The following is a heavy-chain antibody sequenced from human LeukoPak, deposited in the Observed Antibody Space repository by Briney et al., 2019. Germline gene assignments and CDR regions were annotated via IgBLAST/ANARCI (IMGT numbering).Heavy chain of an antibody. CDR3: ARGGSGSSAFDI. D-gene: IGHD3-10*01. J-gene: IGHJ3*02. CDR1: GFTFSSYD. CDR2: IGTAGDT. V-gene: IGHV3-13*01. Sequence: GGSLRLSCAASGFTFSSYDMHWVRQATGKGLEWVSAIGTAGDTYYPGSVKGRFTISRENAKNSLYLQMNSLRAGDTAVYYCARGGSGSSAFDIWGQGTMVTVSS.